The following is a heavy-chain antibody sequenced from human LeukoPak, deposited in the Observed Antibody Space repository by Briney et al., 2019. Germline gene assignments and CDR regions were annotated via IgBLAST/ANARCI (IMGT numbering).Heavy chain of an antibody. V-gene: IGHV3-9*03. CDR1: GFTFDDYA. J-gene: IGHJ6*03. CDR2: ISWNSGSI. CDR3: AKGGQWLESNYYYMDV. D-gene: IGHD6-19*01. Sequence: PGGSLRLSCAASGFTFDDYAMHWVRQAPGKGLGWVSGISWNSGSIGYADSVKGRFTISRDNAKNSLYLQMNSLRAEDMALYYCAKGGQWLESNYYYMDVWGKGTTVAVSS.